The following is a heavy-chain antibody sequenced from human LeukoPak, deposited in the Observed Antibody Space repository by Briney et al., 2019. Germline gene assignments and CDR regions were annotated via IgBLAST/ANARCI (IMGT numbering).Heavy chain of an antibody. J-gene: IGHJ4*01. D-gene: IGHD2-15*01. CDR3: ETVWGGSSGGFDY. V-gene: IGHV1-24*01. CDR2: VDAEAGET. Sequence: ASVKVSCKVSGYSLTELSIHWVRQAPGKGLEGMGGVDAEAGETLYAQNLQGRVTMTEDTSTDTAYMELSSLRSEDTAVYYCETVWGGSSGGFDYWGQGTLVTVSS. CDR1: GYSLTELS.